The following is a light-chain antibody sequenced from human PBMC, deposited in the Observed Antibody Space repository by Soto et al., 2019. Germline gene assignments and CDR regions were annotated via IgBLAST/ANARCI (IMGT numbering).Light chain of an antibody. J-gene: IGLJ1*01. CDR1: SSNVGAYNF. CDR2: NVY. Sequence: QSVLTQPASVSGSPGQSITISCTGTSSNVGAYNFFSWHQQHPGKAPKLMIYNVYDRPSGISYRFSGSKSGNTASLTISGLPGEDEDDYCCSAYTGMRTDVFGTGTKLTVL. V-gene: IGLV2-14*03. CDR3: SAYTGMRTDV.